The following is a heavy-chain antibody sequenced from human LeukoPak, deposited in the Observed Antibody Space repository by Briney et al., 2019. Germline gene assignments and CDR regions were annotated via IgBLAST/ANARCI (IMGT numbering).Heavy chain of an antibody. V-gene: IGHV3-64D*09. CDR3: VKDEDFGYSGYFDY. D-gene: IGHD5-12*01. CDR2: ISSNGGST. Sequence: GGSLRLSCSASGFTFSSYAMHWVRQAPGKGLEYVSAISSNGGSTYYADSVKGRFTISRDNSKNTLYLQMSSLRAEDTAVHYCVKDEDFGYSGYFDYWGQGTLVTVSS. CDR1: GFTFSSYA. J-gene: IGHJ4*02.